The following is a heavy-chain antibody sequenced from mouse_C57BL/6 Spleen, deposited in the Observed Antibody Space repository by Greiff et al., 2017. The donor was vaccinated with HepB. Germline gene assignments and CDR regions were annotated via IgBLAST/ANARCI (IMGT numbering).Heavy chain of an antibody. D-gene: IGHD1-1*01. CDR1: GYAFTNYL. CDR2: INPGSGGT. V-gene: IGHV1-54*01. CDR3: ARGTTVVATPYYFDY. J-gene: IGHJ2*01. Sequence: VQLQQSGAELVRPGTSVKVSCKASGYAFTNYLIEWVKQRPRQGLEWIGVINPGSGGTNYNEKFKGKATLTADKSSSTAYMQLSSLTSEDSAVYFCARGTTVVATPYYFDYWGQGTTLTVSS.